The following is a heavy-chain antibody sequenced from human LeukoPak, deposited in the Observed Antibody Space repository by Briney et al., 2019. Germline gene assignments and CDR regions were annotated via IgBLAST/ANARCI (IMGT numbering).Heavy chain of an antibody. CDR3: ARRFTNYYYYYMDV. CDR1: GGSFSGYY. CDR2: INHSGST. V-gene: IGHV4-34*01. Sequence: PSETLSLTCGVYGGSFSGYYWSWIRQPPGKGLEWIGEINHSGSTNYNPSLKSRVTISVDTSKNQFSLKLSSVTAADTAVYNCARRFTNYYYYYMDVWGQGTTVTVSS. D-gene: IGHD3-10*01. J-gene: IGHJ6*03.